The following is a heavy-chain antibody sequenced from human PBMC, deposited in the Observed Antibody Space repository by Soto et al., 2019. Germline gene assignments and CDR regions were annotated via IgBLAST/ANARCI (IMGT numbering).Heavy chain of an antibody. Sequence: ASVKVSCKASGYTFTGYYMHWVRQAPGQGLEWMGWINPNSGGTNYAQKFQGRVTMTRDTSISTAYMELSRLRSDDTAVYYCAREAVRGPFVDYWGQGTLVTVSS. D-gene: IGHD2-21*01. CDR2: INPNSGGT. J-gene: IGHJ4*02. CDR1: GYTFTGYY. V-gene: IGHV1-2*02. CDR3: AREAVRGPFVDY.